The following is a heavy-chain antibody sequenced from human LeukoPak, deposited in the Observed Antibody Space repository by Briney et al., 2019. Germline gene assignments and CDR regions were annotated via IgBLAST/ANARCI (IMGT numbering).Heavy chain of an antibody. V-gene: IGHV3-64*04. CDR1: GFTFSNYA. J-gene: IGHJ4*02. Sequence: PGGSLRLSCSASGFTFSNYAMHWVRQAPGKGLEYVSAINSNGGSTYYADSVKGRFTISRDNSKNTLSLQMNSLRAEDTAVYYCARDRRGYSYGNFDYWGQGTLVTVSS. CDR3: ARDRRGYSYGNFDY. D-gene: IGHD5-18*01. CDR2: INSNGGST.